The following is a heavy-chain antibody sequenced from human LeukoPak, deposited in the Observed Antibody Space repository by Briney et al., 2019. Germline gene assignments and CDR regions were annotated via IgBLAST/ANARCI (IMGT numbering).Heavy chain of an antibody. Sequence: WASVKVSCKASGYTFTSYAMHWVRQAPGQRLEWMGWINAGNGNTKYSQKFQGRVTITRDTSTSTAYMELSSLRSEDTAVYYCARDRRYGSGKGPIDPWGQGTLVTVSS. CDR3: ARDRRYGSGKGPIDP. CDR2: INAGNGNT. J-gene: IGHJ5*02. D-gene: IGHD3-10*01. CDR1: GYTFTSYA. V-gene: IGHV1-3*01.